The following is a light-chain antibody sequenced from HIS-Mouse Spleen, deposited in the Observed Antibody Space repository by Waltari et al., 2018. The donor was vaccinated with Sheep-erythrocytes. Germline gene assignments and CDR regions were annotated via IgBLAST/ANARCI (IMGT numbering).Light chain of an antibody. CDR2: EGS. Sequence: QSALTQPASVSGSPGQSITISCTGTSSDVWSYNLFSWYQQHPGKAPKLMIYEGSKRPSGVSNRFSGSKSGNTASLTISGLQAEDEADYYCCSYAGSYNHVFATGTKVTVL. V-gene: IGLV2-14*02. CDR1: SSDVWSYNL. J-gene: IGLJ1*01. CDR3: CSYAGSYNHV.